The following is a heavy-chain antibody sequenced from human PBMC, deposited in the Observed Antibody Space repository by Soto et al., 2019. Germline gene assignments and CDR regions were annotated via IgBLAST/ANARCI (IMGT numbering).Heavy chain of an antibody. Sequence: GGSLRLSCAAPGFTFDDYAMHWVRQAPGKGLEWVSGISWNSGSIGYADSVKGRFTISRDNAKNSLYLQMNSLRAEDTAMYYCAKAEGITIFGVVTYYFDYWGQGTLVTVSS. CDR2: ISWNSGSI. V-gene: IGHV3-9*01. CDR1: GFTFDDYA. D-gene: IGHD3-3*01. J-gene: IGHJ4*02. CDR3: AKAEGITIFGVVTYYFDY.